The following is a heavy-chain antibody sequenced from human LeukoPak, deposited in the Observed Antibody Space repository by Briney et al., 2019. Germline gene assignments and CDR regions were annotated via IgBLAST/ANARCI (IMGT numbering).Heavy chain of an antibody. D-gene: IGHD6-13*01. J-gene: IGHJ4*02. Sequence: GGSLRLSCAASASAFTTFGMNSVRQAPRKGLEWVSSIGSTTSYIYCADSVRGRFTISRDNAKNSLYLQMNSLRAEDTAVYYCARDPTARIAAAGTSDYWGQGALVTVSS. CDR2: IGSTTSYI. V-gene: IGHV3-21*01. CDR1: ASAFTTFG. CDR3: ARDPTARIAAAGTSDY.